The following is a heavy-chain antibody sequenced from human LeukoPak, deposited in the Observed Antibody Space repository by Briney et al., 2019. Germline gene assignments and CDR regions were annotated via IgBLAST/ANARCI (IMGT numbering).Heavy chain of an antibody. CDR3: ARFKQQPESAFDI. V-gene: IGHV3-48*04. Sequence: GGSLRLSCAASGFTFSSYSMNWVRQAPGKGLEWISYISGSSSPIYYADSVKGRFTISRDNAKNSLYLQMNSLRAEDTAVYYCARFKQQPESAFDIWGQGTMVTVSS. CDR2: ISGSSSPI. J-gene: IGHJ3*02. D-gene: IGHD6-13*01. CDR1: GFTFSSYS.